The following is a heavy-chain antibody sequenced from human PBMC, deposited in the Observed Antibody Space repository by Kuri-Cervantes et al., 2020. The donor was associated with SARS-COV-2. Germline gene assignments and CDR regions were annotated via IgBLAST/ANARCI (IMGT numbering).Heavy chain of an antibody. CDR3: ARSETWIHPRYEGWFDP. Sequence: SGPTLVKPTQTLTLTCTFSGFSLSTSGMCVSWIRQPPGKALEWLARIDWDGDKYYSTSLKTRLTISKDTSKNQVVLTMTNMDPVDTATYYCARSETWIHPRYEGWFDPWGQGTLVTVSS. J-gene: IGHJ5*02. V-gene: IGHV2-70*11. CDR2: IDWDGDK. CDR1: GFSLSTSGMC. D-gene: IGHD5-18*01.